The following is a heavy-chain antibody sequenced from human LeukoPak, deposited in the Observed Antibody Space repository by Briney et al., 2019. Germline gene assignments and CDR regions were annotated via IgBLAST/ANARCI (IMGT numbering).Heavy chain of an antibody. CDR2: ISAYNGDT. CDR3: ARDQAATNTQVRFCLD. D-gene: IGHD3-9*01. V-gene: IGHV1-18*01. CDR1: GYTFTNSG. Sequence: ASVKVSCKASGYTFTNSGISWVRQAPGQGLEWMGWISAYNGDTNFAQKLQGRVTMTTDTSTSTAYMDLRSLRSDDTAVYYCARDQAATNTQVRFCLDWGQGTLVTVSS. J-gene: IGHJ4*02.